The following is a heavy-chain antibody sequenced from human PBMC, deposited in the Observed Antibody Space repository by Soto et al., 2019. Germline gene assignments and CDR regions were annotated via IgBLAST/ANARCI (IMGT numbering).Heavy chain of an antibody. J-gene: IGHJ6*02. Sequence: SCKGSGYSFTSYWIGWVRQMPGKGLEWMGIIYPGDSDTRYSPSFQDQVTISADKSISTAYLQWSSLKASDTAIYYCARTAAAGKYYYGVDVWGQGTTVTVSS. CDR1: GYSFTSYW. CDR2: IYPGDSDT. V-gene: IGHV5-51*01. CDR3: ARTAAAGKYYYGVDV. D-gene: IGHD6-13*01.